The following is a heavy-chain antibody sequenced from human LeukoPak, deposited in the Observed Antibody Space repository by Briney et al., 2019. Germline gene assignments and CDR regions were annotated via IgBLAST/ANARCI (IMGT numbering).Heavy chain of an antibody. CDR3: ARDGGYGHYDY. Sequence: SETLSLTCIVSGGSISSTTYYWGWIRQPPGKRLEWIGSIYYSGNTYYNPSLKSRVTISIDTSKNQFSLNLNSVTAADTAVYYCARDGGYGHYDYWGRGTLVTVSS. J-gene: IGHJ4*02. CDR2: IYYSGNT. D-gene: IGHD5-18*01. CDR1: GGSISSTTYY. V-gene: IGHV4-39*02.